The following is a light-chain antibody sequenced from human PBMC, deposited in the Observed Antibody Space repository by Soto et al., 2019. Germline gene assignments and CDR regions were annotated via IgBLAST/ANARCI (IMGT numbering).Light chain of an antibody. CDR2: DAS. CDR1: QSVSSSY. J-gene: IGKJ1*01. V-gene: IGKV3-20*01. Sequence: EIELTQSPGTLSLSPGERATLSCRASQSVSSSYLAWYQQKPGQAPRLLIYDASSRATGIPDRFSGSGSGTDFTLTISRLQPEDFAVYYCQQYNNWPPWTFGQGTKV. CDR3: QQYNNWPPWT.